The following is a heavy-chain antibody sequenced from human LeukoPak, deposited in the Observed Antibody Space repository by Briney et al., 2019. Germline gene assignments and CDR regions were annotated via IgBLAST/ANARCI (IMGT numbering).Heavy chain of an antibody. D-gene: IGHD3-22*01. V-gene: IGHV4-59*08. Sequence: SETLSLTCTVSGDSINANYWSWIRQPPGKGLEWIGFISVGGNTNYNSSLKSRLTISADTSKDHLSLKLSSVTAADSAVYYCARHRRDSIGYYSFDYWGQGILVTVSS. CDR2: ISVGGNT. CDR3: ARHRRDSIGYYSFDY. J-gene: IGHJ4*02. CDR1: GDSINANY.